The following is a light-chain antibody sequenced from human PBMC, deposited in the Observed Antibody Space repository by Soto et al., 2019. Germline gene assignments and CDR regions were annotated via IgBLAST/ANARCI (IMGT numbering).Light chain of an antibody. V-gene: IGLV2-14*01. CDR1: SSDIGVYNY. J-gene: IGLJ3*02. CDR3: NSYTSTKTEV. CDR2: EVT. Sequence: QSALTQPASVSGSLGQSITISCTGTSSDIGVYNYVSWYRQHPGKAPKLMIYEVTNRPSGVSNRFSGSKSGNTASLTISGLQTEDEAYYYCNSYTSTKTEVFGGGTKLTVL.